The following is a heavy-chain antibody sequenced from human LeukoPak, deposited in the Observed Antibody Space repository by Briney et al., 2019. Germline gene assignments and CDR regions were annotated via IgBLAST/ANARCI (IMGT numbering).Heavy chain of an antibody. V-gene: IGHV3-48*01. CDR3: ARETRGGTNFDY. CDR1: GFTFSDYS. CDR2: ISSSSSTI. Sequence: GGSLRLSCAASGFTFSDYSMNWVRQAPGKGLEWVSFISSSSSTIYYADSVKGRFTISRDNAQNSVYLQMNSLRAEDTAVYYCARETRGGTNFDYWGQGTQVTVSS. J-gene: IGHJ4*02.